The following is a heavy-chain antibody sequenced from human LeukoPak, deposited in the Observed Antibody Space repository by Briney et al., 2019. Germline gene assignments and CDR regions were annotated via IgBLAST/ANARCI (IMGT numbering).Heavy chain of an antibody. V-gene: IGHV3-23*01. D-gene: IGHD2-15*01. CDR2: ISGSGGST. CDR3: AKAVLQVVAATDFDY. J-gene: IGHJ4*02. Sequence: PGGSLRLSCAASGFTFSSYAMSWVRQAPGKGLEWVSAISGSGGSTYYADSVKGRFTISRDNSKNTLYLQMNSLRAEDTAVYYCAKAVLQVVAATDFDYWGQGTQVIVSS. CDR1: GFTFSSYA.